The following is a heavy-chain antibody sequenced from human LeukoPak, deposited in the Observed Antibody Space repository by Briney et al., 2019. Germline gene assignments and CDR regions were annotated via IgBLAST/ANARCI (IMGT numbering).Heavy chain of an antibody. CDR3: ARRCSGGSCYNY. V-gene: IGHV4-34*01. J-gene: IGHJ4*02. Sequence: SETLSLTCAVYGGSFSGYYWSWIRQPSGKGLEWIGEINHSGSTNYNPSLKSRVTVSIDTSKNQFSLKLSSVTAADTAVYYCARRCSGGSCYNYWGQGTLVTVSS. CDR2: INHSGST. CDR1: GGSFSGYY. D-gene: IGHD2-15*01.